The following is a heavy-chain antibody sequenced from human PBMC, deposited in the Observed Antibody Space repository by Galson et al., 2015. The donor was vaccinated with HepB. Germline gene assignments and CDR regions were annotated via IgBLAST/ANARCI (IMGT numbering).Heavy chain of an antibody. D-gene: IGHD2-15*01. V-gene: IGHV3-73*01. J-gene: IGHJ4*02. CDR1: GFTFSGSA. CDR2: IRSKANSYVT. CDR3: TSVEKRYCSGGSCYSDY. Sequence: SLRLSCAASGFTFSGSAMHWVRQASGKGLEWVGRIRSKANSYVTAYAASVKGRFTISRDDSKNTAYLQMNSLKTEDTAVYYCTSVEKRYCSGGSCYSDYWGQGTLVTVSS.